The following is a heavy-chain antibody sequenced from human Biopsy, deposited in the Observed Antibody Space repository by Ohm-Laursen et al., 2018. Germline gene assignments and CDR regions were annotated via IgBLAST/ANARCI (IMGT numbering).Heavy chain of an antibody. D-gene: IGHD3-22*01. Sequence: SQTLSITCTVSGGDINDYYWSWIRQPAGKGLEWIGRIYPGGSTNYNPSLKSRVTMSVDTSKKQLSLRLRSVTAADTAMYYCASVVVGPTNDAFDLWGQGTMVVVSS. V-gene: IGHV4-4*07. J-gene: IGHJ3*01. CDR3: ASVVVGPTNDAFDL. CDR1: GGDINDYY. CDR2: IYPGGST.